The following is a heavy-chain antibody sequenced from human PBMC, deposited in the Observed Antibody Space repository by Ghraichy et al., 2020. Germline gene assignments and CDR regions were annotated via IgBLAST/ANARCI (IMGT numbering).Heavy chain of an antibody. CDR2: ISYDGSNK. Sequence: GESLNTSCAASGFTFSSYGMHWVRQAPGKGLEWVAVISYDGSNKYYADSVKGRFTISRDNSKNTLYLQMNSLRAEDTAVYYCAKGSYKLYCSGGSCPLAFDIWGQGTMVTVSS. CDR1: GFTFSSYG. V-gene: IGHV3-30*18. D-gene: IGHD2-15*01. J-gene: IGHJ3*02. CDR3: AKGSYKLYCSGGSCPLAFDI.